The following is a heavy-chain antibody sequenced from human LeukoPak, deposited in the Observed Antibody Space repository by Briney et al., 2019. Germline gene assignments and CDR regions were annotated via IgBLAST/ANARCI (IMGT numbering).Heavy chain of an antibody. CDR2: INHRGST. V-gene: IGHV4-34*01. CDR3: ARGRISSGGSCYGIDY. Sequence: PSETLSLTCAVYGGTFSGYYWSWIRQPPGKGLEWIGEINHRGSTNYNPSLKSRVTISVDTSKNQFSLKLSSVTAADTAVYYCARGRISSGGSCYGIDYWGQGTLVTVSS. D-gene: IGHD2-15*01. J-gene: IGHJ4*02. CDR1: GGTFSGYY.